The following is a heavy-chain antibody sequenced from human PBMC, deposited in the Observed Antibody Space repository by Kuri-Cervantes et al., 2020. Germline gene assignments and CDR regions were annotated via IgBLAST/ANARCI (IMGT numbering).Heavy chain of an antibody. Sequence: GGSLRLSCAASGFTFSSYSMNWVRQAPGKGLEWVSGINWNGGSTGYADSVKGRFTISRDNAKNSLYLQMNSLRAEDTALYYCARVGSRVRYDYVWGSYRYFDYWGQGTLVTVSS. V-gene: IGHV3-20*04. CDR3: ARVGSRVRYDYVWGSYRYFDY. J-gene: IGHJ4*02. CDR2: INWNGGST. CDR1: GFTFSSYS. D-gene: IGHD3-16*02.